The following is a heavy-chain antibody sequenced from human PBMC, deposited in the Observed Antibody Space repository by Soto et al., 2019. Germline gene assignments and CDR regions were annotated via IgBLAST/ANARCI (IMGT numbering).Heavy chain of an antibody. Sequence: GGSLRLSCTGSGFPFDDFAINWVRQAPGKGLEWVSSISGNGSNTYYADSVKGRFSISRDNSKNTLYLQMNSLRADDTAVFYCARGRYCTSTNCYTDFDYWGQGTLVTVSS. J-gene: IGHJ4*02. CDR2: ISGNGSNT. V-gene: IGHV3-23*01. D-gene: IGHD2-2*02. CDR1: GFPFDDFA. CDR3: ARGRYCTSTNCYTDFDY.